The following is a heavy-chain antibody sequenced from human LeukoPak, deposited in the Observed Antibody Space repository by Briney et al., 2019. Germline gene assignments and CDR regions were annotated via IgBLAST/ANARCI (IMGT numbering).Heavy chain of an antibody. CDR3: ASGLYSSSSGWFDP. CDR1: GFTFSSYA. V-gene: IGHV3-23*01. D-gene: IGHD6-6*01. Sequence: GGSLRLSCAASGFTFSSYAMSWVRQAPGKGLEWVSAISGSGGSTYYAGSVKGRFTISRDNSKNTLYLQMNSLGAEDTAVYYCASGLYSSSSGWFDPWGRGTLVTVSS. CDR2: ISGSGGST. J-gene: IGHJ5*02.